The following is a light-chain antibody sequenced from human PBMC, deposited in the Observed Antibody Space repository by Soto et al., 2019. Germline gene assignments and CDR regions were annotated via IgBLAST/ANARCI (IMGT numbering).Light chain of an antibody. Sequence: QSALTQPASVSGSPGQSITISCTGTSSDVGGYNYLSWYQQHPGKAPRVMIYEVSNRPSGVSNRFSGSKSGNTASLTISGLQAHDEADYFCSSYTTSGTPVFGGGTKLTVL. V-gene: IGLV2-14*01. CDR1: SSDVGGYNY. CDR3: SSYTTSGTPV. CDR2: EVS. J-gene: IGLJ3*02.